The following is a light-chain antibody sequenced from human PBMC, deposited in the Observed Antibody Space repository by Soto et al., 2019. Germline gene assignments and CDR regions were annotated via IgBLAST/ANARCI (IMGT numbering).Light chain of an antibody. CDR1: QSISAW. CDR3: QQYTSYSSS. CDR2: DAS. J-gene: IGKJ2*01. V-gene: IGKV1-5*01. Sequence: IQLTQSPSTLSASEGDRVTITCRASQSISAWLAWYQQRPGKAPKLLIYDASSLKSGDPSRFSGSGSGTEVTLTISSLQPDDFATYYCQQYTSYSSSFGQGTKLEIK.